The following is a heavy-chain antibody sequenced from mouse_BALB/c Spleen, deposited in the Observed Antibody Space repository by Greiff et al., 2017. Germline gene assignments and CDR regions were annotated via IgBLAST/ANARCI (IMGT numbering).Heavy chain of an antibody. J-gene: IGHJ3*01. CDR1: GYTFTSYW. V-gene: IGHV1-55*01. D-gene: IGHD2-14*01. Sequence: VQLQQSGAELVKPGTSVKLSCKASGYTFTSYWINWVKQRPGQGLEWIGDICPGSGSTNYNEKFKGKATLTVDTSSSTAYMQLSSLASEDSALYYCARGDRYDGFAYWGQGTLVTVSA. CDR3: ARGDRYDGFAY. CDR2: ICPGSGST.